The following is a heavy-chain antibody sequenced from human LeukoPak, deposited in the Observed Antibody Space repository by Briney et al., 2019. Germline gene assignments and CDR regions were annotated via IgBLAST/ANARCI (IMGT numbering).Heavy chain of an antibody. V-gene: IGHV3-23*01. D-gene: IGHD3-9*01. CDR3: AAHLTGYYFFDY. Sequence: GGSLRLSCAASGFTFSSYAMSWVRQAPGKGLEWVSAISGSGGSTYYADSVKGRFTISRDNSKNTLYLQMNSLRAEDTAVYYCAAHLTGYYFFDYGGQGTLATVSA. CDR1: GFTFSSYA. J-gene: IGHJ4*02. CDR2: ISGSGGST.